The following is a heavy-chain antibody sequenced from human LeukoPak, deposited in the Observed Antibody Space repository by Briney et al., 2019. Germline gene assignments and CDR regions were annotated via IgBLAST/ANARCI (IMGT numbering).Heavy chain of an antibody. CDR1: GYTFIGYY. J-gene: IGHJ3*02. CDR2: INPNSGGT. V-gene: IGHV1-2*02. Sequence: ASVKVSCKASGYTFIGYYMHWVRQAPGQGLEWMGWINPNSGGTNYAQKFQGRVTMTRDTSISTAYMELSRLRSDETAVYYCARASGIAVAGNDAFDIWGQGTMVTVSS. D-gene: IGHD6-19*01. CDR3: ARASGIAVAGNDAFDI.